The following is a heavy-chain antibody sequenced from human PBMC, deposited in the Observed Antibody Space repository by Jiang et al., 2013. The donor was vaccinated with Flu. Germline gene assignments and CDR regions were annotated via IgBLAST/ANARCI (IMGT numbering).Heavy chain of an antibody. CDR3: ARAPWTGSLYYLDS. V-gene: IGHV4-59*01. Sequence: GPGLVKPSETLSLTCTVSGGSINTFYWSWIRQLPGKGLQWIGYIYHSGSTNYNPSLKSRVTISVDKSANEFSLKLTSVTAADTAVYYCARAPWTGSLYYLDSWGQGTLVTVSS. CDR2: IYHSGST. D-gene: IGHD3/OR15-3a*01. J-gene: IGHJ4*02. CDR1: GGSINTFY.